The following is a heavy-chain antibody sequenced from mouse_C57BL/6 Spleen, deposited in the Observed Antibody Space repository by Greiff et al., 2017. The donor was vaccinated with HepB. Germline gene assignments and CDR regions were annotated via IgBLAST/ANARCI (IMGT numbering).Heavy chain of an antibody. D-gene: IGHD1-1*01. CDR3: ARTFITTVVALYYYAMDY. V-gene: IGHV5-17*01. CDR1: GFTFSDYG. CDR2: ISSGSSTI. Sequence: EVHLVESGGGLVKPGGSLKLSCAASGFTFSDYGMHWVRQAPEKGLEWVAYISSGSSTIYYADTVKGRFTISRDNAKNTLFLQMTSLRSEDTAMYYCARTFITTVVALYYYAMDYWGQGTSVTVSS. J-gene: IGHJ4*01.